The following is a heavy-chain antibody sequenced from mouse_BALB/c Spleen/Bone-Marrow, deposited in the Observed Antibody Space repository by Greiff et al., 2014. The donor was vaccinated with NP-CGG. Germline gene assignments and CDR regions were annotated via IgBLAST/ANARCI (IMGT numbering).Heavy chain of an antibody. CDR2: INPYNGNT. V-gene: IGHV1-18*01. CDR1: GYSITAYT. J-gene: IGHJ4*01. D-gene: IGHD2-2*01. CDR3: SRRGSMVTAEAMDQ. Sequence: EVQLQQPGPELVEPGASMKLSCKASGYSITAYTMDWVKQSHGKNLEWIGLINPYNGNTNYNQKFKGKATITVDKSSNTAYMELLSLTSEDSAIYYCSRRGSMVTAEAMDQWGQGTSVTVSS.